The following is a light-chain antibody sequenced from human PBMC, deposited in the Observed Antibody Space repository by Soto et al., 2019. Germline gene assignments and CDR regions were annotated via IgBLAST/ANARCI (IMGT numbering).Light chain of an antibody. V-gene: IGKV1-12*01. Sequence: DIQMTQSPSTVSAYVGDSVTITCRASQSITTWLAWYQQRPGKAPKVLIFATSSLQSGVPSRFSGSGSGTDYTLTINSLQPEDFATYYCQQTNTFPLTFGGGTKVDIK. CDR2: ATS. CDR3: QQTNTFPLT. J-gene: IGKJ4*01. CDR1: QSITTW.